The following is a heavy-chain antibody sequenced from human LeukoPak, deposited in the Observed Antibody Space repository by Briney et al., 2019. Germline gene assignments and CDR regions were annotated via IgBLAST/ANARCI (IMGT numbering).Heavy chain of an antibody. CDR2: INPNSGGA. CDR3: ARVGRSTPGSLSGEFDY. CDR1: GYTFTGYY. Sequence: RGASVTVSCKASGYTFTGYYMHWVRQAPGQGLEWMGWINPNSGGANYAQKFQGRVTMTRDTSISTAYMELSRLRSDDTALYYCARVGRSTPGSLSGEFDYWGQGTLVTVSS. J-gene: IGHJ4*02. V-gene: IGHV1-2*02. D-gene: IGHD1-26*01.